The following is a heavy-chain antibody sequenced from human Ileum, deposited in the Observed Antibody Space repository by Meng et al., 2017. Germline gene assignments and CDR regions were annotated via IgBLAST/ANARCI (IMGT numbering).Heavy chain of an antibody. CDR2: MDLGGSP. V-gene: IGHV4-4*02. CDR1: GRSISRSDW. J-gene: IGHJ4*02. Sequence: GLLPESCPGLVEPSGTLSLTCAVSGRSISRSDWWSWVRQPPGKGLEWIAEMDLGGSPNYNPSLKSRVTMSVDKSNDHLSLQLTSVTAADTAVYYCAHIFDSWGQGTLVTVSS. CDR3: AHIFDS.